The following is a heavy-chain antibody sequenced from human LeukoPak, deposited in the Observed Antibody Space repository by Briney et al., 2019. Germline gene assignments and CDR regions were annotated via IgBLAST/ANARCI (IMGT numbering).Heavy chain of an antibody. CDR1: GGTFSSYA. CDR3: ALKANLGLGELSVY. J-gene: IGHJ4*02. CDR2: IIPILGIA. V-gene: IGHV1-69*04. Sequence: SVKVSCKASGGTFSSYAISWVRQAPGQGLEWMGRIIPILGIANYAQKFQGRVTITADKSTSTAYMELSSLRSEDTAVYYCALKANLGLGELSVYWGQGTLVTVSS. D-gene: IGHD3-16*02.